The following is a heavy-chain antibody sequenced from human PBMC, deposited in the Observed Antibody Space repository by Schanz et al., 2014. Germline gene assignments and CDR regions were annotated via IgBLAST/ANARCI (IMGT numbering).Heavy chain of an antibody. CDR3: ARDQSPDTNSSDDKYFDY. V-gene: IGHV1-18*01. D-gene: IGHD6-6*01. CDR2: ISPYNGNT. J-gene: IGHJ4*02. CDR1: GYNFTNYL. Sequence: QVQLVQSGAEVKKPGASVKVSCKASGYNFTNYLIRWVRQAPGQGLEWMGWISPYNGNTNYAQKLQGRVTMTTDTSTSTAYLELRSLRSDDTAVYYCARDQSPDTNSSDDKYFDYWGQGSLVTVSS.